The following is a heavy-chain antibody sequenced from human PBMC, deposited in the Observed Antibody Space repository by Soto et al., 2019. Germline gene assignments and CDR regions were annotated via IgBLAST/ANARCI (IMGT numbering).Heavy chain of an antibody. CDR2: IAGSGGDI. Sequence: GGSLRLSCAASAFTFSSYAMAWVRQAPGKGLEWVSSIAGSGGDISYADSVKGRFTISRDNSKNTLYLQMDSLRAEDTALYYCAKSYSSNWYDYFDYWGQGTLVTVSS. J-gene: IGHJ4*02. CDR1: AFTFSSYA. D-gene: IGHD6-13*01. V-gene: IGHV3-23*01. CDR3: AKSYSSNWYDYFDY.